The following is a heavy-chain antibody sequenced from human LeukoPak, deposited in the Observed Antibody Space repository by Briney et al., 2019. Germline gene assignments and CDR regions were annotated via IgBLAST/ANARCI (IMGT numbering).Heavy chain of an antibody. Sequence: ASVKVSCKASGGTFSSYAISWVRQAPGQGLEWMGGIIPIFGTANYAQKFQGRVTITADKSTSTAYMELSSLRSEDTAVYYCARDRTIGSGAAMVSYYFDYWGQGTLVTVSS. CDR3: ARDRTIGSGAAMVSYYFDY. CDR1: GGTFSSYA. CDR2: IIPIFGTA. J-gene: IGHJ4*02. D-gene: IGHD5-18*01. V-gene: IGHV1-69*06.